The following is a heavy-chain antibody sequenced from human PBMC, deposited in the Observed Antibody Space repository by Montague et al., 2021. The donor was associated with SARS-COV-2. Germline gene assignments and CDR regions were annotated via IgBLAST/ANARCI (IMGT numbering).Heavy chain of an antibody. CDR3: ARGRRRYNWRDETSYDYGMDV. Sequence: SETLSLTCAVYGGLLSGYYWSWNRQPPGKGLEWTGEINHSGSTNYNLSLKSRVTISLDTSKNQFALKLSSVTAADTAVYYWARGRRRYNWRDETSYDYGMDVWGQGTTVTVSS. V-gene: IGHV4-34*01. D-gene: IGHD1-20*01. CDR1: GGLLSGYY. CDR2: INHSGST. J-gene: IGHJ6*02.